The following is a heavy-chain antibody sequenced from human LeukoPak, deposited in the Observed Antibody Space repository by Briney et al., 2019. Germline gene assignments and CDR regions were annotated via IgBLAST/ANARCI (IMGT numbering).Heavy chain of an antibody. J-gene: IGHJ4*02. V-gene: IGHV3-21*01. CDR3: ARARIAVPGTRPFDY. CDR1: GFTFRSYT. D-gene: IGHD6-19*01. Sequence: PGGSLRLSCAASGFTFRSYTINWVRQAPGKGLEWVSSISSDRNYIYYGDSVKGRLIISRDNAKNSLYLQMNSLRAEDTAVYYCARARIAVPGTRPFDYWGQGSLVIVPS. CDR2: ISSDRNYI.